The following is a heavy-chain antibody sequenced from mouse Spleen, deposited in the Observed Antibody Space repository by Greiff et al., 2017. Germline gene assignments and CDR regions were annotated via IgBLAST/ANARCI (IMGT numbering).Heavy chain of an antibody. V-gene: IGHV1-26*01. D-gene: IGHD4-1*01. CDR3: ALTGTDYFDY. CDR1: GYTFTDYY. J-gene: IGHJ2*01. Sequence: VQLQQSGPELVKPGASVKISCKASGYTFTDYYMNWVKQSHGKSLEWIGDINPNNGGTSYNQKFKGKATLTVDKSSSTAYMELRSLTSEDSAVYYCALTGTDYFDYWGQGTTLTVSS. CDR2: INPNNGGT.